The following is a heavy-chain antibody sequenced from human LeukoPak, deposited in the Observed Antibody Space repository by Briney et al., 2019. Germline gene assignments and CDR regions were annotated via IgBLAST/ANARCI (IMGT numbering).Heavy chain of an antibody. CDR1: GSTFSSYG. J-gene: IGHJ6*04. Sequence: GGSLRLSCAASGSTFSSYGMYWVRQAPGKGLEWVAFIRYDGSKKYYADSVKGRFTISRDNSKNMMYLQMNSLRAEDTAVYYCAELGITMIGGVWGKGTTVTISS. CDR2: IRYDGSKK. V-gene: IGHV3-30*02. D-gene: IGHD3-10*02. CDR3: AELGITMIGGV.